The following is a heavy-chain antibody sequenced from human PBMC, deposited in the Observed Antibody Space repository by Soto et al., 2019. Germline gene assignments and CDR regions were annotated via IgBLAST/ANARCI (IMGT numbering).Heavy chain of an antibody. V-gene: IGHV4-31*03. CDR3: ARFNYYDSSGYYFLDDAFDI. Sequence: SETLSLTYTVSGCSISSGSYYWSWIRQNPGKGLEWIGYIYYSGSTYYNPSLKSRVTISVDTSKNQFSLKLSSVTAADTAVYYCARFNYYDSSGYYFLDDAFDIWGQGTMVTVSS. CDR1: GCSISSGSYY. J-gene: IGHJ3*02. D-gene: IGHD3-22*01. CDR2: IYYSGST.